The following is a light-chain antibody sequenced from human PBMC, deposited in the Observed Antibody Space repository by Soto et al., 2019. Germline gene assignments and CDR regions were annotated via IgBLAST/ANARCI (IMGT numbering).Light chain of an antibody. CDR2: AAS. J-gene: IGKJ5*01. Sequence: DIQLTQSPSFLSPSIGDSVTITCRASQVISTSLAWYQVKPGKAPKLLIYAASTLESGVPSKFSATVSGTEFSLTITSLQPEDFAPYYCQQPFYSPITFGQGTRLEIK. CDR3: QQPFYSPIT. CDR1: QVISTS. V-gene: IGKV1-9*01.